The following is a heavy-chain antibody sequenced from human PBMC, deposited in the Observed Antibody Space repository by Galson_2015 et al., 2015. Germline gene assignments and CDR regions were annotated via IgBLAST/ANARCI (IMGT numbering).Heavy chain of an antibody. CDR1: GFTFSSYA. CDR3: AKDRLREIYYGDKDFAP. J-gene: IGHJ5*02. D-gene: IGHD4-17*01. Sequence: SLRLSCAASGFTFSSYAMSWVRQAPGKGLEWVSAISGSGGSTYYADSVKGRFTISRDNSKNTLYLQMNSLRAEDTAVYYCAKDRLREIYYGDKDFAPWGQGTLVTVSS. V-gene: IGHV3-23*01. CDR2: ISGSGGST.